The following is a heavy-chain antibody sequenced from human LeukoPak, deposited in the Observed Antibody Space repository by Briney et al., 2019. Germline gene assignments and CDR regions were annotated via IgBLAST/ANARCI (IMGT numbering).Heavy chain of an antibody. Sequence: GGSLRLSCAASGFTFSSYGMHWVRQAPGKGLEWVAVIWYDGGNKYYADSVKGRFTISRDNSKNTLYLQMNSLRAEDTAVYYCAREAYYYDSSGYYLPGYWGQGTLVTVSS. CDR1: GFTFSSYG. V-gene: IGHV3-33*08. CDR3: AREAYYYDSSGYYLPGY. CDR2: IWYDGGNK. D-gene: IGHD3-22*01. J-gene: IGHJ4*02.